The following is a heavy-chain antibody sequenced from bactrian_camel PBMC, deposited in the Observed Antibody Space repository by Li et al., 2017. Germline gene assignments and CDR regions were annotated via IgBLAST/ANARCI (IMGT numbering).Heavy chain of an antibody. J-gene: IGHJ4*01. CDR1: GFTFSTYY. D-gene: IGHD2*01. V-gene: IGHV3-2*01. CDR3: ATQPCSGGYCYTGEYNY. CDR2: IYSDGRNT. Sequence: HVQLVESGGGLVQPGGSLRLSCAASGFTFSTYYINWIRQAPGKGLEWVASIYSDGRNTYYADSVKGRFTISRDNAKNTVYLQMNSLKSEDTALYYCATQPCSGGYCYTGEYNYWGQGTQVTVS.